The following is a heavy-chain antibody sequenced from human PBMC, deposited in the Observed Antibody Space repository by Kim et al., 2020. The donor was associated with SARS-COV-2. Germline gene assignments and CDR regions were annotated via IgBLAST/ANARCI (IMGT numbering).Heavy chain of an antibody. V-gene: IGHV4-39*01. CDR3: ARLRARGSSIWVYAFDI. Sequence: SETLSLTCTVSGGSISSSSYYWGWIRQPPGKGLEWIGSIYYSGSTYYNPSLKSRVTISVDTSKNQFSLKLSSVTAADTAVYYCARLRARGSSIWVYAFDIWGQGTMVTVSS. CDR2: IYYSGST. CDR1: GGSISSSSYY. D-gene: IGHD6-6*01. J-gene: IGHJ3*02.